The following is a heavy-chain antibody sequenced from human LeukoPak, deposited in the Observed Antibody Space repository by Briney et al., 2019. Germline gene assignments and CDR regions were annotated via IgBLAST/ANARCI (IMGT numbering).Heavy chain of an antibody. D-gene: IGHD3-9*01. Sequence: PGGSLRLFCGPSGLPFSSYWMHWVRHARRRGVVWVSRINSDGSRTSYADSVKGRFTISRDNSKNTLYLQMNSLRAEDTAVYYCARAKLRYFDWGQGTLVTVSS. V-gene: IGHV3-74*01. CDR2: INSDGSRT. CDR1: GLPFSSYW. J-gene: IGHJ4*02. CDR3: ARAKLRYFD.